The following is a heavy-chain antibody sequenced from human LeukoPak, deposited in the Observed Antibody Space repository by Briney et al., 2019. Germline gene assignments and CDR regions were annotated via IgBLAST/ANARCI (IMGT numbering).Heavy chain of an antibody. CDR1: GGSISSYY. V-gene: IGHV4-59*01. J-gene: IGHJ6*03. D-gene: IGHD6-6*01. CDR2: IYYSGST. Sequence: TSETLSLTCTVSGGSISSYYWSWIRQPPGKGLEWIGYIYYSGSTNYNPSLKSRVTISVDTSKNQFSPKLSSVTAADTTVYYCARVGIAARSYYMDVWGKGTTVIVSS. CDR3: ARVGIAARSYYMDV.